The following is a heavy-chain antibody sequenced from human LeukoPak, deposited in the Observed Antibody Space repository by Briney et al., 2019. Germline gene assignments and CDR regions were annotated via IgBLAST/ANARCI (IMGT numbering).Heavy chain of an antibody. V-gene: IGHV4-34*01. CDR2: INHSGST. D-gene: IGHD3-16*01. CDR1: GGSFSGYY. J-gene: IGHJ4*02. Sequence: KPSETLSLTCAVYGGSFSGYYWSWIRQPPGKGLEWIGEINHSGSTNYNPSLKSRVTISVDTSKNQFSLKLSSVTAPDTAVYYCTITFGGVGYWGQGTLVTVSS. CDR3: TITFGGVGY.